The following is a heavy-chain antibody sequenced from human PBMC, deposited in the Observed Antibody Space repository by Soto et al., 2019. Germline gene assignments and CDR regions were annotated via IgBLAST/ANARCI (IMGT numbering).Heavy chain of an antibody. CDR1: GYPLSIYL. CDR3: ARSDYGGNLYCFD. V-gene: IGHV5-51*01. J-gene: IGHJ4*01. CDR2: IYPGDSDT. Sequence: MQIPKKVPGYPLSIYLFAWVRQKQGKGLECMGIIYPGDSDTRYSPSFQGQVTISVDKSISTAYLQWNSLKASDTAMYYCARSDYGGNLYCFD. D-gene: IGHD4-17*01.